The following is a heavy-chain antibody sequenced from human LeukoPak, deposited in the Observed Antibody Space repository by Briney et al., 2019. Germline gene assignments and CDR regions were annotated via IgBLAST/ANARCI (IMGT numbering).Heavy chain of an antibody. CDR3: ARVLSRYCSSAGCYDGVFDY. D-gene: IGHD2-2*01. J-gene: IGHJ4*02. Sequence: GGSLRLSGAASGFTFSDYWMSWVRQAPETGLERVANIRQDGSDKYYVDSVKGRFTISRDNAKNSLYLQMNSLRAEDTAVYYCARVLSRYCSSAGCYDGVFDYWGQGTLVTVSS. CDR2: IRQDGSDK. V-gene: IGHV3-7*03. CDR1: GFTFSDYW.